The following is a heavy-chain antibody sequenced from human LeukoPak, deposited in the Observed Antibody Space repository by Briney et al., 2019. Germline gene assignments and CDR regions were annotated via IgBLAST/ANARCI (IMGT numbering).Heavy chain of an antibody. CDR2: ISYDGSNK. D-gene: IGHD4-17*01. CDR1: GFTFSSYA. CDR3: ARGYGDKASNLYYYYGMDV. Sequence: GGSLRLSCAASGFTFSSYAMHWARQAPGKGLEWVAVISYDGSNKYYADSVKGRFTISRDNSKNTLYLQMNSLRAEDTAVYYCARGYGDKASNLYYYYGMDVWGQGTTVTVSS. V-gene: IGHV3-30-3*01. J-gene: IGHJ6*02.